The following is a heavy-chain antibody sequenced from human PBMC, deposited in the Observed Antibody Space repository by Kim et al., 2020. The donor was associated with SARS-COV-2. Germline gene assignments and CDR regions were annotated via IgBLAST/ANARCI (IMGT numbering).Heavy chain of an antibody. CDR1: GFTFSSYS. V-gene: IGHV3-48*02. D-gene: IGHD2-21*02. J-gene: IGHJ6*02. Sequence: GGSLRLSCAASGFTFSSYSMNWVRQAPGKGLEWVSYISSSSSTIYYADSVKGRFTISRDNAKNSLYLQMNSLRDEDTAVYYCARDGGPVETLAYCGGDCYPDIYYYGMDVWGQGTTVTVSS. CDR2: ISSSSSTI. CDR3: ARDGGPVETLAYCGGDCYPDIYYYGMDV.